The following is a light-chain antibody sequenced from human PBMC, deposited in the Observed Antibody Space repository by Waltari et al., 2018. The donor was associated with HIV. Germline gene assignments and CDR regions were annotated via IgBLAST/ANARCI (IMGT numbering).Light chain of an antibody. V-gene: IGLV1-51*01. CDR1: GSNMGNNY. J-gene: IGLJ2*01. CDR2: HNN. Sequence: QSVLTQPPSVSAAPGQKVTISCSGSGSNMGNNYVSWYQQGPVTAPKGLIYHNNKRPSGILYRYSGSKSCTSAAQVITGLHNGDESDYYCGTWDSRLSAVVFSGGTKLTVL. CDR3: GTWDSRLSAVV.